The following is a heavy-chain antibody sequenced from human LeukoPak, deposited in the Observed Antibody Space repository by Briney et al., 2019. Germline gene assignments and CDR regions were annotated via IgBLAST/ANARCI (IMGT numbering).Heavy chain of an antibody. Sequence: GGSLRLSCAASGFTFSSYSMNWVRQAPGKGLEWVSSISGSSYYIYYADSVKGRFTISRDNAKNSLYLQMNSLRAEDMALYYCAKDNGYDFWSGLGAFDIWGQGTMVTVSS. V-gene: IGHV3-21*04. CDR1: GFTFSSYS. J-gene: IGHJ3*02. CDR3: AKDNGYDFWSGLGAFDI. CDR2: ISGSSYYI. D-gene: IGHD3-3*01.